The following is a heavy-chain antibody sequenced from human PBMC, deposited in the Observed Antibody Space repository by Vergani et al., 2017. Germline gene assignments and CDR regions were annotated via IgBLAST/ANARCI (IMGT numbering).Heavy chain of an antibody. CDR1: GFTFSDYY. V-gene: IGHV3-11*05. CDR3: ARDGGSYPTLGGMDV. CDR2: ISSSSSYT. J-gene: IGHJ6*02. Sequence: VQLVESGGGVVQPGRSLRLSCAASGFTFSDYYMSWIRQAPGKGLEWVSYISSSSSYTNYADSVKGRFTIARDNAKNSLYLQMNSLRAEDTAVYYCARDGGSYPTLGGMDVWGQGTTVTVSS. D-gene: IGHD1-26*01.